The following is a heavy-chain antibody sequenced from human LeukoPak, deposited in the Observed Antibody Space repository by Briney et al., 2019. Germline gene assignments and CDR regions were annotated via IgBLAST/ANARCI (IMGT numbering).Heavy chain of an antibody. Sequence: PGGSLRLSCAASGFTFSSYWMHWVRQAPGKGLVWVSRINSDGSSTSYADSVKGRFTISRDNAKNTLYLQTNSLRAEDTAVYYCARPASLVGATNWFDPWGQGTLVTVSS. CDR1: GFTFSSYW. CDR2: INSDGSST. V-gene: IGHV3-74*01. D-gene: IGHD1-26*01. J-gene: IGHJ5*02. CDR3: ARPASLVGATNWFDP.